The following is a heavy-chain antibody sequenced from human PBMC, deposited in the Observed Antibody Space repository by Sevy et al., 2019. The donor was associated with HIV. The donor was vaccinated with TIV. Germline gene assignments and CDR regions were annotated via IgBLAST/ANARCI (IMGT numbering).Heavy chain of an antibody. Sequence: ASVKVSCKASGYTFTDYYMHWVRQAPGQGLEWMGWINPNSGGTNYAQKFQGRVTMTRDTSISTAYMELSRLRSDDTAVYYCARANTGIAAAGTNGWGQGTLVTVSS. CDR2: INPNSGGT. J-gene: IGHJ4*02. V-gene: IGHV1-2*02. D-gene: IGHD6-13*01. CDR3: ARANTGIAAAGTNG. CDR1: GYTFTDYY.